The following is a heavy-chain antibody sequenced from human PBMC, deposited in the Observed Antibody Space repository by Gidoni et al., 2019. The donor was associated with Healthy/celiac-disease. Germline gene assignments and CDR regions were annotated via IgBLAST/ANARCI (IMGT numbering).Heavy chain of an antibody. Sequence: QVQLVQSGAEVKKPGSSVKVSCKASGGTFSSYAISWVRQAPGQGLEWMGGIIPIFGTANYAQKFQGRVTITADESTSTAYMELSSLRSEDTAVYYCARDATFEITISTLSYYYGMDVWGQGTTVTVSS. CDR2: IIPIFGTA. V-gene: IGHV1-69*01. CDR3: ARDATFEITISTLSYYYGMDV. J-gene: IGHJ6*02. D-gene: IGHD3-3*01. CDR1: GGTFSSYA.